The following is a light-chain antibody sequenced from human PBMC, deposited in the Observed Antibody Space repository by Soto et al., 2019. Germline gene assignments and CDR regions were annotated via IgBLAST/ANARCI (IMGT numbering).Light chain of an antibody. Sequence: EIVLTQSPGTLSLSPGERATLSCRASQSVRSNHLAWYQQRPGQAPRLLIYGASSRATGIPDRFSGSGSGTDFTLTISRLEPEDFAVYYCQQYDSSPPHPFGGGTRVEIQ. CDR1: QSVRSNH. J-gene: IGKJ4*01. V-gene: IGKV3-20*01. CDR3: QQYDSSPPHP. CDR2: GAS.